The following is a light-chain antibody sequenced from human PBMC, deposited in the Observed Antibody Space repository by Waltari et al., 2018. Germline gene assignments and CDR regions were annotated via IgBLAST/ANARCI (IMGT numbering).Light chain of an antibody. CDR3: LHLSNFPLS. Sequence: DIQLTQSPSLLSASVRDRVTITCRATQVISTHLAWYQQKPGKAPKLLIYAASTLQSAIPSRFSGRGSGTEFTLTIDSLQPADFATYYCLHLSNFPLSFGGGTKVELK. V-gene: IGKV1-9*01. CDR1: QVISTH. CDR2: AAS. J-gene: IGKJ4*01.